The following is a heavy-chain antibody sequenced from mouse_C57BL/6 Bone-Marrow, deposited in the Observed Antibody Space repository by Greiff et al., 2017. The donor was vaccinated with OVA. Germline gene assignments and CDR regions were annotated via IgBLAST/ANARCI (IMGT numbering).Heavy chain of an antibody. CDR3: ARHEDYGSSYGFAY. Sequence: VKLMESGAELVKPGASVKLSCKASGYTFTEYTIHWVKQRSGQGLEWIGWFYPGSGSIKYNEKFKDKATLTADKSSSTVYMELSRLTSEDSAVYCCARHEDYGSSYGFAYWGQGTLVTVSA. V-gene: IGHV1-62-2*01. D-gene: IGHD1-1*01. CDR2: FYPGSGSI. CDR1: GYTFTEYT. J-gene: IGHJ3*01.